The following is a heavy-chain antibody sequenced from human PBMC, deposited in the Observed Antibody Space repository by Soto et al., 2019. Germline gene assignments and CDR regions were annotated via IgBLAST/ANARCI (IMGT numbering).Heavy chain of an antibody. CDR3: ARLTYIRGGYYYGLDV. J-gene: IGHJ6*02. CDR1: GGSISSGDYY. V-gene: IGHV4-30-4*01. D-gene: IGHD3-16*01. Sequence: PSETLSLTCTVSGGSISSGDYYWSWIRQPPGKGLEWIGYIHYSGSTYDNPSLKSRLSISIDTSKSQFSLKLSSVTAADTAVYYCARLTYIRGGYYYGLDVWGQGTKVTVSS. CDR2: IHYSGST.